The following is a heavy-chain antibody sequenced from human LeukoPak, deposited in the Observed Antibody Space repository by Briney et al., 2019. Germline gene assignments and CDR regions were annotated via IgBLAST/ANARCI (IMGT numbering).Heavy chain of an antibody. CDR2: IYYTGST. Sequence: SETLSLTCAVYGGSFSGYYWSWIRQPPGKGLEWIGYIYYTGSTNHNPSLKSRVTISVDTSKNQFSLKLSSVTAADTAVYYCARVVYSGYDFRGAMDVWGKGTTVTVSS. CDR1: GGSFSGYY. V-gene: IGHV4-59*01. D-gene: IGHD5-12*01. J-gene: IGHJ6*03. CDR3: ARVVYSGYDFRGAMDV.